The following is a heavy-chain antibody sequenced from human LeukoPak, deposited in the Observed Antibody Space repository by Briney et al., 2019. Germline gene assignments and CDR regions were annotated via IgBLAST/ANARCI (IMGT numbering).Heavy chain of an antibody. V-gene: IGHV3-23*01. CDR2: ISGSGGST. CDR1: GFTFSSYA. CDR3: AKDAAHDYIYDY. Sequence: GGSLRLSCAASGFTFSSYAMSWVRQAPGKGLEWVSVISGSGGSTYYANSVKGRFTISRDNSKNTLYLQMNSLRAEDTAVYYCAKDAAHDYIYDYWGQGTLVTVSS. J-gene: IGHJ4*02. D-gene: IGHD4-11*01.